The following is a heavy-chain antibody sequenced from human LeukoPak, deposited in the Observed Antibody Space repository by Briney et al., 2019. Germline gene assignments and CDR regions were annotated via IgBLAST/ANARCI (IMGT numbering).Heavy chain of an antibody. CDR1: GFTFSSYA. J-gene: IGHJ4*02. Sequence: GGSLRLSCAASGFTFSSYAMSWVRQAPGRGLEWVSAISGSGGSTYYADSVKGRFTISRDNSKNTLYLQMNSPRAEDTAVYYCAKESTFGGVIAPHFDYRGQGTLVTVSS. CDR2: ISGSGGST. D-gene: IGHD3-16*02. CDR3: AKESTFGGVIAPHFDY. V-gene: IGHV3-23*01.